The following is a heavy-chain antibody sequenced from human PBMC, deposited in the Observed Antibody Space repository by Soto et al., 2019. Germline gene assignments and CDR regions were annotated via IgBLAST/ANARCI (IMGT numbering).Heavy chain of an antibody. CDR1: GFTFSSYS. J-gene: IGHJ3*02. V-gene: IGHV3-21*01. D-gene: IGHD3-22*01. CDR3: ARDRRPPLASSGLPQGAFDI. Sequence: GGSLRLSCAASGFTFSSYSMNWVRQAPGKGLEWVSSISSSSSYIYYADSVKGRFTISRDKAKNSLYLQMNSLRAEDAAVYYCARDRRPPLASSGLPQGAFDIWGQGTMVTVSS. CDR2: ISSSSSYI.